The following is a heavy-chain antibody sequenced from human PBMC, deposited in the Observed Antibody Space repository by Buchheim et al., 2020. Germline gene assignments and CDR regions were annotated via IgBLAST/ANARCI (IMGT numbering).Heavy chain of an antibody. J-gene: IGHJ4*02. CDR3: ARGKQVSDLLTGYYPVFDY. Sequence: QVRLLESGPGLVKPSGTLSLNCGVSGGSITRGNWWTWVRQSPGKGLEWIGEIHHSGSTNYNPSLKSRVTISVDKSQNQFSLKLNSVTAADTAVYYCARGKQVSDLLTGYYPVFDYWGQGTL. CDR1: GGSITRGNW. CDR2: IHHSGST. D-gene: IGHD3-9*01. V-gene: IGHV4-4*02.